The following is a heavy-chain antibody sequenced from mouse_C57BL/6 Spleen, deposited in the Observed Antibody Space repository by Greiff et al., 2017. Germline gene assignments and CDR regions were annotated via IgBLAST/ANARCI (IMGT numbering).Heavy chain of an antibody. D-gene: IGHD2-4*01. Sequence: VQLQQSGPELVKPGASVKISCKASGYSFTGYYMNWVKQSPEKSLEWIGEINPSTGGTTYNQKFKAKATLTVDKSSSTAYMQLKSLTSEDSAVYYCARFDDYGGFTYWGQGTLVTVSA. CDR1: GYSFTGYY. J-gene: IGHJ3*01. V-gene: IGHV1-42*01. CDR3: ARFDDYGGFTY. CDR2: INPSTGGT.